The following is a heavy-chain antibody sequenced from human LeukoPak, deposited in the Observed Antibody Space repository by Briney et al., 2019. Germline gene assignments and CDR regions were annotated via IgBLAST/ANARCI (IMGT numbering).Heavy chain of an antibody. CDR2: IKSKTDGGTT. J-gene: IGHJ4*02. CDR3: TTDPDYYGSGSYQEITDY. D-gene: IGHD3-10*01. V-gene: IGHV3-15*01. CDR1: GFTFSNAW. Sequence: GGSLRLSCAASGFTFSNAWMSWVRQAPGKGLEWVGRIKSKTDGGTTDYAAPVKGRFTISRDDSKNTLYLQMNSLKTEDTAVYYCTTDPDYYGSGSYQEITDYWGQGTLVTVSS.